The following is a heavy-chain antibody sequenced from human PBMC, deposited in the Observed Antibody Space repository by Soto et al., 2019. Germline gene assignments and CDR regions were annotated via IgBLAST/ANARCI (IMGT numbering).Heavy chain of an antibody. D-gene: IGHD3-9*01. Sequence: ASVKVSCKASGGTFSSYAISWVRQAPGQGLEWMGGIIPIFGTANYAQKFQGRVTITADESTSTAYMELSSLRSEDTAVYYCARGQDYYDILTGYLAGYFQHSGQSTLVTVSS. CDR3: ARGQDYYDILTGYLAGYFQH. V-gene: IGHV1-69*13. CDR1: GGTFSSYA. CDR2: IIPIFGTA. J-gene: IGHJ1*01.